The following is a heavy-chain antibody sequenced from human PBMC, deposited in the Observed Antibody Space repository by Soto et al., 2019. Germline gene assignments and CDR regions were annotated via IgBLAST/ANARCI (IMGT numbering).Heavy chain of an antibody. CDR1: VYIFTSYW. Sequence: GESLKSACRRSVYIFTSYWIVWGLQRPGKGLEWMGIIYPGDSDTRYSPSFQGQVTISADRSISTAYLQWSSLKASDTATYYCARLGGGDRRYYGMDVWGKGTTVTVS. J-gene: IGHJ6*04. D-gene: IGHD2-21*02. CDR3: ARLGGGDRRYYGMDV. CDR2: IYPGDSDT. V-gene: IGHV5-51*01.